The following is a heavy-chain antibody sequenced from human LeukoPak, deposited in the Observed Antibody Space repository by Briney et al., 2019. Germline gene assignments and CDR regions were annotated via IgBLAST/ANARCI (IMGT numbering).Heavy chain of an antibody. J-gene: IGHJ4*02. CDR1: GYTFTGYY. D-gene: IGHD5-18*01. Sequence: ASVKVSCKASGYTFTGYYMHWVRQAPGQGLEWMGRINPNSGGTNYAQKFQGGVTMTRDTSISTAYMELSRLRSDDTAVYYCAREGGLYSYGAHWWGQGTLVTVPS. CDR2: INPNSGGT. CDR3: AREGGLYSYGAHW. V-gene: IGHV1-2*06.